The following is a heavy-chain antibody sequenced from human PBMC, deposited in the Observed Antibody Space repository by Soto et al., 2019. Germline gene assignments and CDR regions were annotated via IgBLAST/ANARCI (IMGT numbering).Heavy chain of an antibody. CDR3: ARGSNHPMGRHRPPVGYYYGMDV. CDR1: GGSISSGDYY. Sequence: QVQLQESGPGLVKPSQTLSLTCTVSGGSISSGDYYWSWIRQPPGKGLEWIGYIYYSGSTYYNPSLKSRVTISVDTSKNQFSLKLSSVTAADTAVYYCARGSNHPMGRHRPPVGYYYGMDVWGQGTMVTVSS. J-gene: IGHJ6*02. CDR2: IYYSGST. D-gene: IGHD3-10*01. V-gene: IGHV4-30-4*01.